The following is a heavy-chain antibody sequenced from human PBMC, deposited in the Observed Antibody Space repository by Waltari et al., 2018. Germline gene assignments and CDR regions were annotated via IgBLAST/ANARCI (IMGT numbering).Heavy chain of an antibody. CDR3: ARHGRQWLSTIDY. Sequence: QVQLQESGPGLVKPSETLSLTCAVSGYSISSGYYWGWIRQPPGKGLEWIGSIYHSGSTYYNPTLKSRVTISVDTSKNQCSLKLSSVTAADTAVYYCARHGRQWLSTIDYWGQGTLVTVSS. J-gene: IGHJ4*02. V-gene: IGHV4-38-2*01. D-gene: IGHD6-19*01. CDR2: IYHSGST. CDR1: GYSISSGYY.